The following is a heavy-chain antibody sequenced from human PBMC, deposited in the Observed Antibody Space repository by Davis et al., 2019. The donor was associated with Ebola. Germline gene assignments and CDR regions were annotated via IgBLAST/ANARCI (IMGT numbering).Heavy chain of an antibody. CDR1: GYIFTSYA. J-gene: IGHJ4*02. D-gene: IGHD1-26*01. V-gene: IGHV1-3*01. Sequence: AASVKVSCKASGYIFTSYAMHWVRQAPGQRLEWMGWINAGNGNTKYSQKFQGRVTITRDKSTSTAYMELSSLRSEDTAVYYSARDSLTSGSYAYWGQGTLVTVSS. CDR2: INAGNGNT. CDR3: ARDSLTSGSYAY.